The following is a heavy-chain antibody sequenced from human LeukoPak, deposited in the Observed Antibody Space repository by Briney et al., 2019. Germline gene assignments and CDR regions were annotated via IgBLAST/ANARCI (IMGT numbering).Heavy chain of an antibody. CDR3: ASSGYDFGRFDP. J-gene: IGHJ5*02. D-gene: IGHD5-12*01. V-gene: IGHV1-69*05. CDR1: GGTFSSYA. CDR2: IIPIFGTA. Sequence: SVKVSCKASGGTFSSYAISWVRQAPGQGLEWMGGIIPIFGTANYAQKFQGRVTITTDESTSTAYMELNSLRAEDTAVYYCASSGYDFGRFDPWGQGTLVTVSS.